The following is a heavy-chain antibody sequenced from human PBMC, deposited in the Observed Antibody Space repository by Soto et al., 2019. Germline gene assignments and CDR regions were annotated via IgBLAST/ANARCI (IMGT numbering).Heavy chain of an antibody. CDR2: ISYDGSNK. Sequence: QVQLVESGGGVVQPGRSLRLSCAASGFTFSSYGMHWARQAPGKGLEWVAVISYDGSNKYYADSVKGRFTISRDNSKNTLYLQMNSLRAEDTAVYYCAKDPLAVAGEDGSDYWGQGTLVTVSS. V-gene: IGHV3-30*18. J-gene: IGHJ4*02. CDR1: GFTFSSYG. D-gene: IGHD6-19*01. CDR3: AKDPLAVAGEDGSDY.